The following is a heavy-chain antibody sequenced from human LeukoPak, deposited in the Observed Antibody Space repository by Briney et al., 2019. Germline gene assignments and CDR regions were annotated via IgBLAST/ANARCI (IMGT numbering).Heavy chain of an antibody. CDR2: IKQDGSEK. J-gene: IGHJ3*02. CDR3: ARDDPYDSDAFDI. CDR1: GFTFSSYW. Sequence: HSGGSLRLSCAASGFTFSSYWMSWVRQAPGKGLEWVANIKQDGSEKYYVDSMKGRFTISRDNAKNSLYLQMNSLRAEVTAVYYCARDDPYDSDAFDIWGQGTMVTISS. D-gene: IGHD2-15*01. V-gene: IGHV3-7*01.